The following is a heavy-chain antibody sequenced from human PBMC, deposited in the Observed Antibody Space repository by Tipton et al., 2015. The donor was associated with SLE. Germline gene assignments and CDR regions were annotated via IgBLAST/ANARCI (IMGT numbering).Heavy chain of an antibody. J-gene: IGHJ6*02. V-gene: IGHV3-30*04. CDR3: ARAENGWYENFRYSGMDV. D-gene: IGHD6-19*01. CDR2: ISYDGSYK. Sequence: SLRLSCAASGFTFSSYTMNWVRQAPGKGLEWVAVISYDGSYKYHADSVKDRFTISRDYSRNTLYLQMNSLRAEDTAVYYCARAENGWYENFRYSGMDVWGQGTTVTVSS. CDR1: GFTFSSYT.